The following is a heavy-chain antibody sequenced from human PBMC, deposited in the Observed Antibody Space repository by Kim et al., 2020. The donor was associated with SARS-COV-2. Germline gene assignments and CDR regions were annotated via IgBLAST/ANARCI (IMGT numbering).Heavy chain of an antibody. Sequence: SNPSLKSRDTISVDTSKNQFSLKLSSVTAADTAVYDCARGMVRGPKGLDYWGQGTLVTVSS. V-gene: IGHV4-34*01. J-gene: IGHJ4*02. D-gene: IGHD3-10*01. CDR3: ARGMVRGPKGLDY.